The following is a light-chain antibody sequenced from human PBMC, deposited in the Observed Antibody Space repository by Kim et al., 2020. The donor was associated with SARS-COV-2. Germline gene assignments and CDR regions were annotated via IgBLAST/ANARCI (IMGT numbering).Light chain of an antibody. CDR3: QQVNSYPIT. CDR2: AAS. CDR1: QGISSY. V-gene: IGKV1-9*01. J-gene: IGKJ5*01. Sequence: IQLTQPPSSLSASVGDRVTITCRASQGISSYLAWYQQKPGRAPKLLIYAASTLQSGVPSRFSGSGSGTDFTLTISSLQPEDFATYYCQQVNSYPITFGQGTRLEIK.